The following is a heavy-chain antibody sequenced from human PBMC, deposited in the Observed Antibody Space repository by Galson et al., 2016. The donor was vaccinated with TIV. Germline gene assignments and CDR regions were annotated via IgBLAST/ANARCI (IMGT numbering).Heavy chain of an antibody. CDR2: IDTDGTTT. J-gene: IGHJ1*01. V-gene: IGHV3-74*01. CDR1: GFTFSSFG. D-gene: IGHD3-16*01. Sequence: SLRLSCAASGFTFSSFGMHWVRQSPEKGLVWVARIDTDGTTTYYADSVKGRFSISRDNAKNTVYLQMNNLIADDTAVYYCVRDRLGWHWGQGTLVTVSS. CDR3: VRDRLGWH.